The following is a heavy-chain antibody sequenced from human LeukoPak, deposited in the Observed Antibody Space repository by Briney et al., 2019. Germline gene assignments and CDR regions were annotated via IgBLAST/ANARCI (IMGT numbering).Heavy chain of an antibody. CDR1: GYTFTSYG. J-gene: IGHJ5*02. V-gene: IGHV1-18*01. Sequence: ASVKVSCKASGYTFTSYGISWVRQAPGQGLEWMGWISAYNGNTNYAQKLQGRVTMTTDTSTSTAYMELRSLRSDDAAVYYCARVRFGENWFDPWGQGTLVTVSS. CDR3: ARVRFGENWFDP. CDR2: ISAYNGNT. D-gene: IGHD3-10*01.